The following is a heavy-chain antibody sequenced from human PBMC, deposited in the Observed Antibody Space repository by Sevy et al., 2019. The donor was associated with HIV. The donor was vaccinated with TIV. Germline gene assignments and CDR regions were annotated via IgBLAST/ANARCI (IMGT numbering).Heavy chain of an antibody. J-gene: IGHJ4*02. Sequence: GGSLRLSCAASGFTFSSYSMNWVRQAPGKGLEWVSYISSSSSTIYYADSVKGRFTISRDNAKNSLYLQMNSLRDEATAVYYCARGSPYGDYAALFDYWGQGTLVTVSS. V-gene: IGHV3-48*02. CDR1: GFTFSSYS. D-gene: IGHD4-17*01. CDR2: ISSSSSTI. CDR3: ARGSPYGDYAALFDY.